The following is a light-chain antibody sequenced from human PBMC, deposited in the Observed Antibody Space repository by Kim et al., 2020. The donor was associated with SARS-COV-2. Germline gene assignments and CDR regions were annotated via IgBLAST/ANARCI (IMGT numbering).Light chain of an antibody. J-gene: IGKJ4*01. Sequence: ASVGDRLTPTGRASQGISNSLAWYQQRLGKAPKLLLSATSKLERGVPSRFSGSGSGTTYTLTISNLQPEDLATYYCQQYYSHPLPFGGGTKVDIK. V-gene: IGKV1-NL1*01. CDR1: QGISNS. CDR2: ATS. CDR3: QQYYSHPLP.